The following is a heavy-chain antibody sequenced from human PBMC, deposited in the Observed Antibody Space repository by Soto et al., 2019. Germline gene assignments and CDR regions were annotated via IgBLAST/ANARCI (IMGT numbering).Heavy chain of an antibody. CDR3: ASSLDYYGSESFTYGMDV. CDR1: GYTFTSYD. V-gene: IGHV1-8*01. J-gene: IGHJ6*02. CDR2: MNPNSGNT. Sequence: GASVKVSCKASGYTFTSYDINWVRQATGQGLEWMGWMNPNSGNTGYAQKFQGRVTMTRNTSISTAYMELSSLRSEDTAVYYCASSLDYYGSESFTYGMDVWGQGTTVTVSS. D-gene: IGHD3-10*01.